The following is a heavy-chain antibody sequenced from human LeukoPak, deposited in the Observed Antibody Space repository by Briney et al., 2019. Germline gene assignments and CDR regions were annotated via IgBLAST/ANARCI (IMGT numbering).Heavy chain of an antibody. Sequence: PSETLSLTCTVSGGSISSYYWSWIRQPPGKGLEWIGYIYYSGSTNYSPSLKSRLTISVDTSKNQFSLKLSSVTAADTAVYYCARYWGPYDNSGAYFDYWGQGTLVTVSS. D-gene: IGHD3-22*01. CDR2: IYYSGST. V-gene: IGHV4-59*01. CDR3: ARYWGPYDNSGAYFDY. J-gene: IGHJ4*02. CDR1: GGSISSYY.